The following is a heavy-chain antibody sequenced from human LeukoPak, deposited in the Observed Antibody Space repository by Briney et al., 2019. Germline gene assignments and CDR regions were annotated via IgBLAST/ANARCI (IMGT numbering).Heavy chain of an antibody. CDR3: ARSWGGFDY. V-gene: IGHV3-30*04. D-gene: IGHD3-16*01. Sequence: GGSLRLSCSASGFTFSSYAMHWVRQAPGKGLEWVALISNDGSDTYYADSVKGRFSISRDNSKNTLYLQMNSLRAEDTAVYYCARSWGGFDYWGQGTLVTVSS. CDR2: ISNDGSDT. CDR1: GFTFSSYA. J-gene: IGHJ4*02.